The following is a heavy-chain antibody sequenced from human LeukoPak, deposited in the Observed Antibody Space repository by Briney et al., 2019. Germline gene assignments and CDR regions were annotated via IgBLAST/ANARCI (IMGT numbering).Heavy chain of an antibody. V-gene: IGHV1-69*01. J-gene: IGHJ4*02. CDR1: GGTFSSYA. CDR2: IIPIFGTA. Sequence: SVKVSCKASGGTFSSYAISWVRQAPGQGLEWMGGIIPIFGTANYAQKFQGRVTITADESTSTAYMELRSLRSDDTAVYYCARDRPYSSSYLTPVYDYWGQGTLVTVSS. D-gene: IGHD6-6*01. CDR3: ARDRPYSSSYLTPVYDY.